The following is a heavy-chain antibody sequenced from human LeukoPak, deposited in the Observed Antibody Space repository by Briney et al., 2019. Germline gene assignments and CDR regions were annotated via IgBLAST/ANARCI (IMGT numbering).Heavy chain of an antibody. CDR2: INPNSGGT. CDR1: GYTFTGYY. D-gene: IGHD3-3*01. CDR3: ARTIFGVVTHSKGWFDP. V-gene: IGHV1-2*02. J-gene: IGHJ5*02. Sequence: GASVKVSFKASGYTFTGYYMHWVRQAPGQGLEWMGWINPNSGGTNYAQKFQGRVTMTRDTSISTAYMELSRLRSDDTAVYYCARTIFGVVTHSKGWFDPWGQGTLVTVSS.